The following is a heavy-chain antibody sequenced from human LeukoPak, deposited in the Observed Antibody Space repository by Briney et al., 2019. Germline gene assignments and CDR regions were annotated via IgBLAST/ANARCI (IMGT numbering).Heavy chain of an antibody. Sequence: SVKVSCKASGGTFSNLAISWVRQAPGQGLEWMGWIIPTTGLANYAQNFQGRVTITADKSTSTAYMELSSLRSEDTAVYYCARDPPRLVGYILYCWGQGRLVTVSS. CDR1: GGTFSNLA. CDR3: ARDPPRLVGYILYC. J-gene: IGHJ4*03. CDR2: IIPTTGLA. D-gene: IGHD5-24*01. V-gene: IGHV1-69*04.